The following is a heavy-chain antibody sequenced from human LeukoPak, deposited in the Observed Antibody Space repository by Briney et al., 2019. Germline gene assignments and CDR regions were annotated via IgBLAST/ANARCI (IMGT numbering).Heavy chain of an antibody. CDR3: AREKLSFFDSSGYFDY. J-gene: IGHJ4*02. Sequence: GGSLRLSCAASGFTFSSYEMNWVRQAPGKGLEWVSFISSSGSAIHYADSVRGRFTISRDNAKNSPYLQMSRLRAEDTAVYYCAREKLSFFDSSGYFDYWGQGTLVTVS. V-gene: IGHV3-48*03. CDR1: GFTFSSYE. CDR2: ISSSGSAI. D-gene: IGHD3-22*01.